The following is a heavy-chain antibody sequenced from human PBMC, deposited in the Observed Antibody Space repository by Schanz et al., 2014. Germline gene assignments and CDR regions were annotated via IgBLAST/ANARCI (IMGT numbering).Heavy chain of an antibody. CDR1: GCTFSNYG. Sequence: QLVESGGGLVKPGGSLRLSCAVSGCTFSNYGMGWIRQPPGKGLEWVASIYNSGSAYYGPSLKSRVTISVETSKNQFSLRLNSVTASDTAVYYCVRQLLWFGESGVDTWGQGTLVVVSS. D-gene: IGHD3-10*01. CDR2: IYNSGSA. J-gene: IGHJ5*02. V-gene: IGHV4-39*01. CDR3: VRQLLWFGESGVDT.